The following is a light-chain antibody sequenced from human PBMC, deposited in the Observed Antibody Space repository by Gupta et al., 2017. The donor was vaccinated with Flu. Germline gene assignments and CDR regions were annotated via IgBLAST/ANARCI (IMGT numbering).Light chain of an antibody. CDR1: HGITNW. CDR3: QEYNPWA. Sequence: QSPSTLSASVGDRVTITCRETHGITNWLDWDQQKPGKAPKLLIYQALTLEVGVPSRFSGTKSGTDFIFTRSSRQTDDFDTYYCQEYNPWAFGQGTKV. V-gene: IGKV1-5*01. J-gene: IGKJ1*01. CDR2: QAL.